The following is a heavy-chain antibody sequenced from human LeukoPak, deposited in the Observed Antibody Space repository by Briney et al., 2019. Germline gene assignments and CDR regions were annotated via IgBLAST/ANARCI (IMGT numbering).Heavy chain of an antibody. D-gene: IGHD1-26*01. V-gene: IGHV1-69*04. CDR3: AREWELHKFDY. Sequence: SVKVSCKASGGTFSSYAISWVRQAPGQGLEWMGRIIPILGIANYAQKFQGRVTITADKSTSTAYMELSSLRSEDTAVYYCAREWELHKFDYWGQGTLVTVSS. CDR1: GGTFSSYA. J-gene: IGHJ4*02. CDR2: IIPILGIA.